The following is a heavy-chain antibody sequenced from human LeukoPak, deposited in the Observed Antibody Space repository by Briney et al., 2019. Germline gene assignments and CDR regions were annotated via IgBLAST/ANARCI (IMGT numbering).Heavy chain of an antibody. V-gene: IGHV3-21*01. CDR2: ISSSSSYI. Sequence: GGSLRLSCAASGFTFSSYSMNWVRQAPGKGLEWVSSISSSSSYIYYADSVKGRITISRDNAKNSLYLQMNSLRAEDTAVYYCARGYCSSTSCRILGYYYGMDVWGQGTTVTVSS. J-gene: IGHJ6*02. D-gene: IGHD2-2*01. CDR3: ARGYCSSTSCRILGYYYGMDV. CDR1: GFTFSSYS.